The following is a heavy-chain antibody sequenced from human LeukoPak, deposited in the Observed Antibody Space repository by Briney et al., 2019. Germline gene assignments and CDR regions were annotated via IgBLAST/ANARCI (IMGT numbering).Heavy chain of an antibody. J-gene: IGHJ3*02. V-gene: IGHV1-69*05. CDR2: IIPAFGTP. Sequence: SVKVSCKASGGTSSSYAISWVRQAPGQGLEWMGRIIPAFGTPNYAQNFQGRVTITTDESTSTAYMELSSLRSEDTAVYYCASSSPRSITIFGVVISQRAFDIWGQGTMVTVSS. D-gene: IGHD3-3*01. CDR1: GGTSSSYA. CDR3: ASSSPRSITIFGVVISQRAFDI.